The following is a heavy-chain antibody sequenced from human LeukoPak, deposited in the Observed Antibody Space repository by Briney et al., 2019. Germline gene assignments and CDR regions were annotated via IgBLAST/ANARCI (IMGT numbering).Heavy chain of an antibody. J-gene: IGHJ4*02. Sequence: GESQKISCKGSGYSFTSYWIGWVRQMPGKGLEWMGIIYPGDSDTRYSPSFQGQVTISADKSISTAYLQWSSLKASDTAMYYCARGGSTMVTPYYFDYWGQGTLVTVSS. D-gene: IGHD3-10*01. CDR1: GYSFTSYW. V-gene: IGHV5-51*01. CDR2: IYPGDSDT. CDR3: ARGGSTMVTPYYFDY.